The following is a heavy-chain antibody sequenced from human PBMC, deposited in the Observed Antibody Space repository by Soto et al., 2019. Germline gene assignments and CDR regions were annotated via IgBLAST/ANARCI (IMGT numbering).Heavy chain of an antibody. CDR1: AFTFSSYG. CDR2: ISGSGGST. D-gene: IGHD1-1*01. Sequence: VGSLRLSCASSAFTFSSYGMSCVRQSPGKWLECVSAISGSGGSTSYADSVKGRFTISRDNYKNTLFLQMNSLRADDTAVYYCAKDSRTRYKDGYYFEYW. J-gene: IGHJ4*01. CDR3: AKDSRTRYKDGYYFEY. V-gene: IGHV3-23*01.